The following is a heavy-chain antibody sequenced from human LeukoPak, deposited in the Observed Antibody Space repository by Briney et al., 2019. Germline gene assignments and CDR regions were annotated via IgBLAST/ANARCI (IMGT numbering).Heavy chain of an antibody. V-gene: IGHV5-51*01. CDR2: IYPGDSDT. Sequence: GESLKISCKGSGYIFSSYWIGWVRQMPGKGLEWMGIIYPGDSDTRYSPSFQGQVTISADKSISTAYLQWSSLKASDTAMYYCARPFWSGYPVAGYWGQGTLVTVSS. D-gene: IGHD3-3*01. CDR3: ARPFWSGYPVAGY. J-gene: IGHJ4*02. CDR1: GYIFSSYW.